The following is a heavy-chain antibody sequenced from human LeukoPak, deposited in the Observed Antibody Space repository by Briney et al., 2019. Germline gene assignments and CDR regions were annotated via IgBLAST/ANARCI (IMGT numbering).Heavy chain of an antibody. J-gene: IGHJ4*02. Sequence: GGSLRLSCAASGFTFSSYAMSWVRQAPGKGLEWVSAISGSGGSTYYADSVKGRFTISRDNSKNTLYLQMNSLRAEDTAVYYCAKDIVYGDGYNYGFFDYWGQGTLVTVSS. D-gene: IGHD5-24*01. V-gene: IGHV3-23*01. CDR2: ISGSGGST. CDR1: GFTFSSYA. CDR3: AKDIVYGDGYNYGFFDY.